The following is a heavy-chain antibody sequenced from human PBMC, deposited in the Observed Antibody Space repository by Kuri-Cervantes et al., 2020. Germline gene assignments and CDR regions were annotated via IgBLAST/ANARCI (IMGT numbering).Heavy chain of an antibody. CDR2: ISAYNGNT. V-gene: IGHV1-18*01. J-gene: IGHJ5*02. CDR1: GYTFTSYG. CDR3: AGDFKRDSSGNNWFDP. Sequence: ASVKVSCKASGYTFTSYGISWVRQAPGQGLEWMGWISAYNGNTNYAQKLQGRVTMTTDTSTSTAYMELRSLRSDDTAVYYCAGDFKRDSSGNNWFDPWGQGTLVTVSS. D-gene: IGHD3-22*01.